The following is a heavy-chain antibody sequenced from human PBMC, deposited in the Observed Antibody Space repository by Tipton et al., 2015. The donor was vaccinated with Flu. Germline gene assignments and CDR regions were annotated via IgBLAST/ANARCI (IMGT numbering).Heavy chain of an antibody. V-gene: IGHV3-48*03. Sequence: SLRLSCAASGFSFRDYEMNWVRHAPGKGLEWISYISSGGSTIYYAQSVKGRFTISRGNANDSLYLQLNSLRAEDTAVYYCASLTGDDYWGQGDLVTVSS. CDR1: GFSFRDYE. D-gene: IGHD7-27*01. J-gene: IGHJ4*02. CDR2: ISSGGSTI. CDR3: ASLTGDDY.